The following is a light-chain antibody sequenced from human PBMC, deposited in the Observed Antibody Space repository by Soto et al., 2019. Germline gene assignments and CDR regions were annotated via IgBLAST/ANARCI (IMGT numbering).Light chain of an antibody. CDR3: QQRSNWIT. CDR1: QSVGSH. V-gene: IGKV3-11*01. CDR2: DAS. J-gene: IGKJ5*01. Sequence: EIALTQSPATLSLSPGERATFLCSASQSVGSHLAWYQQKPGQPPRLLIYDASNRATGIPARFSGSGSGTDFTLTISSLEPEDFAVYYCQQRSNWITFGQGTRLEIK.